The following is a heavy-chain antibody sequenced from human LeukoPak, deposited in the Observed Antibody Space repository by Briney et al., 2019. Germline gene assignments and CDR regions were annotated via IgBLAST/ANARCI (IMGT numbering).Heavy chain of an antibody. V-gene: IGHV4-59*12. D-gene: IGHD6-13*01. CDR1: GGSISSYY. CDR3: ARGGSSWQNDY. Sequence: SETLSLICTVSGGSISSYYWSWIRQPPGKGLEWIGYIYHSGSTYYNPSLKSRVTISVDRSKNQFSLKLSSVTAADTAVYYCARGGSSWQNDYWGQGTLVTVSS. CDR2: IYHSGST. J-gene: IGHJ4*02.